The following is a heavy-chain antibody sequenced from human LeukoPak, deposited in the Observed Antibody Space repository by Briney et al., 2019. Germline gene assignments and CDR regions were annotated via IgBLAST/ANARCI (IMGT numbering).Heavy chain of an antibody. D-gene: IGHD3-16*01. V-gene: IGHV4-34*01. CDR2: INHRGST. Sequence: SETLSLTCAVHGGSFSAYYWSWIRQPPGKGLEWIGEINHRGSTNYNPSLKSRVTISVDTSKNQFSLKLSSVTAADTAVYYCAGRLRGFYFDYWGQGTLVTVSS. CDR1: GGSFSAYY. J-gene: IGHJ4*02. CDR3: AGRLRGFYFDY.